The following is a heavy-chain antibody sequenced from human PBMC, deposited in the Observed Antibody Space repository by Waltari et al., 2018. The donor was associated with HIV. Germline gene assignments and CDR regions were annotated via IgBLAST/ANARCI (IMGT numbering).Heavy chain of an antibody. J-gene: IGHJ6*02. V-gene: IGHV1-46*01. CDR3: ARAGAIVVVIRLYYGMDV. Sequence: QVQLVQSGAEVKKPGASVKVSCKASGYTFTSYYMHWVRQAPGQGLEWMGISNQSGGSTSYAQKFQGRVTMTRDTSTSTVYMELSSLRSEDTAVYYCARAGAIVVVIRLYYGMDVWGQGTTVTVSS. CDR1: GYTFTSYY. D-gene: IGHD3-22*01. CDR2: SNQSGGST.